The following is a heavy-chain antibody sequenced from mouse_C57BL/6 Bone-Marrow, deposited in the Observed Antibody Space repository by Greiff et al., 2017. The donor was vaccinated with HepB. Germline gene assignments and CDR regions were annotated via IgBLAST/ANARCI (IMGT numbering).Heavy chain of an antibody. CDR1: GYTFTDYE. CDR3: TRRNYYGNYEGY. Sequence: VKLQQSGAELVRPGASVTLSCKASGYTFTDYEMHWVKQTPVHGLEWIGAIDPETGGTAYNQKFKGKAILTADKSSSTAYMELRSLTSEDSAVYYCTRRNYYGNYEGYWGQGTTLTVSS. CDR2: IDPETGGT. V-gene: IGHV1-15*01. J-gene: IGHJ2*01. D-gene: IGHD2-1*01.